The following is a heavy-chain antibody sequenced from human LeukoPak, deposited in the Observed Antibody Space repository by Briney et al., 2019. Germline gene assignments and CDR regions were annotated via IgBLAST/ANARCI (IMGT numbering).Heavy chain of an antibody. D-gene: IGHD3-22*01. V-gene: IGHV4-34*01. Sequence: PSETLSLTCAVYGGSFSGYYWSWIRQPPGKGLEWIGEINHSGSTNYNPSLKSRVTISVDTSKNQFSLKLSSVTAADTAVYYCARVAPQWNYYDSSGYPAGLFDYWGQGTLVTVSS. CDR3: ARVAPQWNYYDSSGYPAGLFDY. J-gene: IGHJ4*02. CDR2: INHSGST. CDR1: GGSFSGYY.